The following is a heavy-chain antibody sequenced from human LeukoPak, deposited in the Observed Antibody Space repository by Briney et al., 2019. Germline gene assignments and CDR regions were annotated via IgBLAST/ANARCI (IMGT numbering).Heavy chain of an antibody. Sequence: SETLSLTCTVSGGSISSYYWSWIRQPPGKGLEWIGYIYYSGSTNYNPSLKSRVTISVDTSKNQFPLKLSSVTAADTAVYYCASTYSSGWVFFDYWGQGTLVTVSS. CDR3: ASTYSSGWVFFDY. CDR1: GGSISSYY. CDR2: IYYSGST. J-gene: IGHJ4*02. V-gene: IGHV4-59*01. D-gene: IGHD6-19*01.